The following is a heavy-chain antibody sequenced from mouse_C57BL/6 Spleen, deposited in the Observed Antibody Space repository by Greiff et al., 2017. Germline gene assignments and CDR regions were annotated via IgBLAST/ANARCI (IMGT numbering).Heavy chain of an antibody. J-gene: IGHJ4*01. CDR2: IHPNSGST. V-gene: IGHV1-64*01. D-gene: IGHD1-1*01. CDR1: GYTFTSYW. CDR3: FYCYGRSRYYYAMDD. Sequence: VQLQQPGAELVKPGASVKLSCKASGYTFTSYWMHWVKQRPGQGLEWIGMIHPNSGSTNYNEKFKSKATLTVDKSSSTAYMQLSSLTSEDSAVYYWFYCYGRSRYYYAMDDWGKGTSVTVSS.